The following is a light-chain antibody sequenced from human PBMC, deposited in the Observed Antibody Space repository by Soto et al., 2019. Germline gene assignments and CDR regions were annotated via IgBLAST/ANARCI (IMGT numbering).Light chain of an antibody. CDR1: QSISSW. CDR3: QQYNSYSPTT. CDR2: DAS. V-gene: IGKV1-5*01. J-gene: IGKJ4*01. Sequence: DIQMTQSPSTLSASVGDRVTITCRASQSISSWLAWYQQKPGKAPKLLIYDASSLESGVPSRFSGSGSGTEFTLTISSLKPDDFATYYCQQYNSYSPTTFGGGTKVDIK.